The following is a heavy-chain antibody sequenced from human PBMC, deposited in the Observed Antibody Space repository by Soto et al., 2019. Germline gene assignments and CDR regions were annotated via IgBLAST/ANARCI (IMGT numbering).Heavy chain of an antibody. CDR3: ARHLVPTVVTDAFDI. D-gene: IGHD4-17*01. CDR2: IYPGDSDT. J-gene: IGHJ3*02. V-gene: IGHV5-51*01. CDR1: GYSFTSYW. Sequence: PGESLKISCKGSGYSFTSYWIGWVRQMPGKGLEWMGIIYPGDSDTRYSPSFQGQVTISADKSISTAYLQWSSLKASDTAMYYCARHLVPTVVTDAFDIWGQGTMVTVSS.